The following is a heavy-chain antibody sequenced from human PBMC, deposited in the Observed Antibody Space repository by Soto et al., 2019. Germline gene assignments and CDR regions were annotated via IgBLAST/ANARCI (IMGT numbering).Heavy chain of an antibody. CDR3: FGNLFWRGY. J-gene: IGHJ4*02. V-gene: IGHV3-33*03. CDR2: IGHDGNR. CDR1: GFTFSNYG. Sequence: QVQLVESGGGVVQPGRSLRLSCAASGFTFSNYGMHWVRQAPGKGLEWVALIGHDGNRKYAEDVEGRFTISRDNSKNTLYLQMNSLRADDTAVYYCFGNLFWRGYWGQGTLVTVSS. D-gene: IGHD3-10*01.